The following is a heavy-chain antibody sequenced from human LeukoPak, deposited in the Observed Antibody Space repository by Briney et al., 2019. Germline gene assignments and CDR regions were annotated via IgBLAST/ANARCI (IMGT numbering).Heavy chain of an antibody. V-gene: IGHV5-51*01. CDR1: GYSFSNFW. J-gene: IGHJ4*01. Sequence: GESLKISCKGSGYSFSNFWIGWVRRMPGKGLEWMGIIYPGDSDARYSPSFQGQVTISADKSISTAYLQWSSLKASDTAMYYCATSHNFDNSGYYAYDYWGQGTLVTVSS. D-gene: IGHD3-22*01. CDR3: ATSHNFDNSGYYAYDY. CDR2: IYPGDSDA.